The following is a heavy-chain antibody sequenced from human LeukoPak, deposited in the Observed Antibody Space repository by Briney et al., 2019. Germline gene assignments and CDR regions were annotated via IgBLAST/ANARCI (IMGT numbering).Heavy chain of an antibody. CDR2: IYYSGST. D-gene: IGHD1-26*01. J-gene: IGHJ6*03. CDR3: ARVSWELDLHYYYYMDV. Sequence: SETLSLTCTVSCGSISSSSFYWGWVPPPPREGLGWVGSIYYSGSTYYNPSLKSRVTISVDTSKNQFSLKLSSVTAADTAVYYCARVSWELDLHYYYYMDVWGKGTTVTVSS. V-gene: IGHV4-39*07. CDR1: CGSISSSSFY.